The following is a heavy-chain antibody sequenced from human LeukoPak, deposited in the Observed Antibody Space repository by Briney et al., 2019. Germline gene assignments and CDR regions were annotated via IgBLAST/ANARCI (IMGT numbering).Heavy chain of an antibody. J-gene: IGHJ4*02. CDR1: GVSISSSSSIC. CDR3: ARNGGNSDYDY. D-gene: IGHD4-23*01. V-gene: IGHV4-4*02. Sequence: SETLSLTCAVSGVSISSSSSICWTWVRQPPGKGLEWIGKIYHSGATNYNPSLKSRVTMLLDKSKNQFSLKLNSVTAADTAVYYCARNGGNSDYDYWGQGTLVTVSA. CDR2: IYHSGAT.